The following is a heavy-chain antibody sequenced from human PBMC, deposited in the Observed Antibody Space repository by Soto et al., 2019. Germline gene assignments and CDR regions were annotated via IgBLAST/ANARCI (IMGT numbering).Heavy chain of an antibody. CDR3: AKDVVSISPGQPDY. V-gene: IGHV3-30*18. CDR2: ISYDGSNK. CDR1: GFTFSSYG. D-gene: IGHD2-15*01. J-gene: IGHJ4*02. Sequence: GGSLRLSCAASGFTFSSYGMHWVRQAPGKGLEWVAVISYDGSNKYYADPVKGRFTISRDNSKNTLYLQMNSLRAEDTAVYYCAKDVVSISPGQPDYWGQGTLVTSPQ.